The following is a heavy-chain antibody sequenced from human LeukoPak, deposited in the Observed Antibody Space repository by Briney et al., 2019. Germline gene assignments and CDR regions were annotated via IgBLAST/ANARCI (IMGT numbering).Heavy chain of an antibody. D-gene: IGHD3-10*01. CDR1: GFTFSDYY. J-gene: IGHJ6*02. V-gene: IGHV3-11*01. Sequence: GGSLRLSCAASGFTFSDYYMSWIRQAPGEGLEWGSYISSSGSTIYYTDSVKGRFTISRDNAKNSLYLQMNSLRAEDTAVYYCARRSLLWFGELLSPPYYGMDVWGQGATVTVSS. CDR2: ISSSGSTI. CDR3: ARRSLLWFGELLSPPYYGMDV.